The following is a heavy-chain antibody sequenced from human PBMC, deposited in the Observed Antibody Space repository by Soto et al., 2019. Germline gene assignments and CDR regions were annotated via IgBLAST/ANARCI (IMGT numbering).Heavy chain of an antibody. J-gene: IGHJ6*03. D-gene: IGHD3-10*01. Sequence: EVQLLESGGGLVQPGGSLRLSCAASGFTFSSYAMSWVRQAPGKGLEWVSAISGSGGSTYYADSVKGRFTISRDNSKNGVHLQMNSLRAEDTGVYYCAKDRLLCFGELSDYYHNYMDVWCKGTTVTVSS. CDR1: GFTFSSYA. V-gene: IGHV3-23*01. CDR2: ISGSGGST. CDR3: AKDRLLCFGELSDYYHNYMDV.